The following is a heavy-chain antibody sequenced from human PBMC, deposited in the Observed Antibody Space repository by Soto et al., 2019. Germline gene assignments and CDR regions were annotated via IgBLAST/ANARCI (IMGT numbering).Heavy chain of an antibody. Sequence: GGSLRLSCAASGFTVSSNYMSWVRQDPGKGLEWVSVIYSGGSTYYADSVKGRFTISRDNSKNTLYLQMNSLRAEDTAVYYCAREESSGSLDAFDIWGQGTMVTVSS. J-gene: IGHJ3*02. CDR1: GFTVSSNY. CDR3: AREESSGSLDAFDI. CDR2: IYSGGST. V-gene: IGHV3-66*01. D-gene: IGHD6-19*01.